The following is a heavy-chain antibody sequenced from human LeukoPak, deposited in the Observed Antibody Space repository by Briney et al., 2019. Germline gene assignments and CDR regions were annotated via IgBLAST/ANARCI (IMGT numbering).Heavy chain of an antibody. V-gene: IGHV4-4*07. J-gene: IGHJ3*02. CDR2: NYTSGST. Sequence: PSETLSLTCTVSGGSISSYYWSWIRQPAGKGLEWIGRNYTSGSTNYNPSLKSRVTMSVDTSKNQFSLKLSSVTAADTAVYFCARAGHRYYYGSGNYPSAFDIWGQGTMVTVSP. D-gene: IGHD3-10*01. CDR3: ARAGHRYYYGSGNYPSAFDI. CDR1: GGSISSYY.